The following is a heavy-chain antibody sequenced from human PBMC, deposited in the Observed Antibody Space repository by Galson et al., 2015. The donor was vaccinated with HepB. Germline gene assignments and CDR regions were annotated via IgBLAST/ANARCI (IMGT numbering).Heavy chain of an antibody. D-gene: IGHD1-26*01. V-gene: IGHV3-21*01. J-gene: IGHJ4*02. CDR2: ISSSSSYI. CDR3: ARVWSEAEADY. CDR1: GFTFSSYS. Sequence: SLRLSCAASGFTFSSYSMNWVRQAPGKGLEWVSSISSSSSYIYYADSVKGRFTISRDNAKNSLYLQMNSLRAEDTAVYYCARVWSEAEADYWGQGTLVTVSS.